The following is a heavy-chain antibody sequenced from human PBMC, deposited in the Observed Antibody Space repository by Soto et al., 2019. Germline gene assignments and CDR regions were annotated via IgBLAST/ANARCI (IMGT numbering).Heavy chain of an antibody. CDR3: VRELIPVRGSIRYFDP. Sequence: GGSLRLSCAASGFTFSGYWMHWVRQTPGMGLEWLSRINTDGTSAKYADSVRGRFSMSRDNADSTLYLQMNSLRDEDTGVYYCVRELIPVRGSIRYFDPWGQGTLVTVSS. V-gene: IGHV3-74*01. CDR2: INTDGTSA. CDR1: GFTFSGYW. D-gene: IGHD6-19*01. J-gene: IGHJ5*02.